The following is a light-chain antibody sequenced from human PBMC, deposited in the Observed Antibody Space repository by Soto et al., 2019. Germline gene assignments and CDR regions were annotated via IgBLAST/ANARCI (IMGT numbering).Light chain of an antibody. J-gene: IGKJ1*01. V-gene: IGKV3-20*01. CDR3: QDYGTSHPGT. CDR2: GGS. CDR1: QNIRGNE. Sequence: EVVLTQSPGALSLSPGEGVTLSCRASQNIRGNELAWYRQKRGQAPRLLMYGGSTRADGIPDRFSGRGTGTNITLNISRLEPEDSAVYYDQDYGTSHPGTFGQGTKLEIK.